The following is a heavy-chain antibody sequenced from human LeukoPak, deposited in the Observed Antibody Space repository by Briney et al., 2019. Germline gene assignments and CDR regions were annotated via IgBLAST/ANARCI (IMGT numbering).Heavy chain of an antibody. Sequence: SGTLSLTCNASGGSISSYYWSWIRQPPGKGLEWVGYIYYSGSTNYNASLKSRVTISVDTSKNQFSLKLSSVTAADTAVYYCARDHVLTLGGAFDIWGQGAMVTVSS. CDR1: GGSISSYY. CDR2: IYYSGST. V-gene: IGHV4-59*01. CDR3: ARDHVLTLGGAFDI. D-gene: IGHD2-15*01. J-gene: IGHJ3*02.